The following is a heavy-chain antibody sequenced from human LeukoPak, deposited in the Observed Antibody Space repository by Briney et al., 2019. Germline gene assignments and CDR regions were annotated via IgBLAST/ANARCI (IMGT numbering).Heavy chain of an antibody. J-gene: IGHJ3*01. CDR1: GFTFSNYG. Sequence: GGSLRLSCSASGFTFSNYGMHWVRQAPGKGLEWVAFIRYDGSNKYFADSLKGRFTISRDNSKNTLYLQMNSLRGDDTAVYYCAMKAVPRPRLHDAFDFWGQGTVVTVSS. D-gene: IGHD5-24*01. CDR3: AMKAVPRPRLHDAFDF. V-gene: IGHV3-30*02. CDR2: IRYDGSNK.